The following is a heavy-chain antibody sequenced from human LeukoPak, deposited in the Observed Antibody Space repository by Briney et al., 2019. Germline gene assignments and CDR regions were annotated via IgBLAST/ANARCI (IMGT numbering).Heavy chain of an antibody. CDR1: GNYW. V-gene: IGHV3-74*01. J-gene: IGHJ4*02. Sequence: GGSLRLSCAASGNYWMHWVRQAPGKGLVWVSHINSDGSWTSYADSVKGRFTISKGNAKNTVYLQMNSLRAEDTAVYYCVGTGPLSSNGWDFNYWGQGTLVTVSS. D-gene: IGHD6-19*01. CDR3: VGTGPLSSNGWDFNY. CDR2: INSDGSWT.